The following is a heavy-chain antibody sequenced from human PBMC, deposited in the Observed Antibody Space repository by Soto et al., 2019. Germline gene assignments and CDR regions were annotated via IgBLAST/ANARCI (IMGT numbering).Heavy chain of an antibody. J-gene: IGHJ4*02. CDR3: ARDVRGNFFDF. CDR2: ISSRSTSI. CDR1: GFTFSSYS. Sequence: EVQLVESGGGLVQPGGSLRLSCVASGFTFSSYSMNWVRQAPGKGLEWVSYISSRSTSIYYADSVKGRFTISRDNARNSLLLQMNSLRDEDTSVYYCARDVRGNFFDFWGQGILVTVSS. D-gene: IGHD1-26*01. V-gene: IGHV3-48*02.